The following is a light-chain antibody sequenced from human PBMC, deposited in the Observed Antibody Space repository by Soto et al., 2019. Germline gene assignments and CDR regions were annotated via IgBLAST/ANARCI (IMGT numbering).Light chain of an antibody. J-gene: IGKJ2*01. CDR3: QQYNNWPRT. CDR2: GAS. CDR1: QSVNSN. V-gene: IGKV3-15*01. Sequence: EIVMTKSPATLSVSPGERATLSCRASQSVNSNLAWYQQKPGQAPRLLIYGASTRATGIPARFSGSGSGTEFTLTISSLQSEDFAVYYCQQYNNWPRTFGQGTKLEIK.